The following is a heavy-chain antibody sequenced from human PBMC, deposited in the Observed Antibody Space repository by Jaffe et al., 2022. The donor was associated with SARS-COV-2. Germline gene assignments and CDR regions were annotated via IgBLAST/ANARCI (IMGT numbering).Heavy chain of an antibody. V-gene: IGHV1-69*08. CDR2: IIPILGIA. J-gene: IGHJ6*02. CDR3: ARDPRSFDTYYDILTGPLGPYYGMDV. CDR1: GGTFSSYT. D-gene: IGHD3-9*01. Sequence: QVQLVQSGAEVKKPGSSVKVSCKASGGTFSSYTISWVRQAPGQGLEWMGRIIPILGIANYAQKFQGRVTITADKSTSTAYMELSSLRSEDTAVYYCARDPRSFDTYYDILTGPLGPYYGMDVWGQGTTVTVSS.